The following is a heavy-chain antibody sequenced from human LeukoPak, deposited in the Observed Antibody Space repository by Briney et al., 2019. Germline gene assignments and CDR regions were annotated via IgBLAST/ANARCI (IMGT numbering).Heavy chain of an antibody. CDR1: GFIFSSYS. CDR3: AKAQGPYSSDAFDI. J-gene: IGHJ3*02. D-gene: IGHD2-21*01. V-gene: IGHV3-21*04. Sequence: GGSLRLSCAASGFIFSSYSMNWVRQAPGKGLEWVSSISTRSTSINYANSVKGRFTISRDNAQTSLYLQMNSLRAEDTAVYYCAKAQGPYSSDAFDIWGQGTMVTVSS. CDR2: ISTRSTSI.